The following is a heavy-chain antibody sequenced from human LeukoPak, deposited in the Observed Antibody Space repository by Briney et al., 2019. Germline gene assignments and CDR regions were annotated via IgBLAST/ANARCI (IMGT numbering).Heavy chain of an antibody. V-gene: IGHV3-7*01. J-gene: IGHJ4*01. CDR1: GFTFTNNF. Sequence: GGSLRLSCAASGFTFTNNFMSWVRQVPGKGLEWVANIKQDGSETTYADSVRGRFTIFRDNAKDSVYLQMNSLRAEDSATYYCVREGFYFFDFWGQGTLVTVS. CDR3: VREGFYFFDF. CDR2: IKQDGSET.